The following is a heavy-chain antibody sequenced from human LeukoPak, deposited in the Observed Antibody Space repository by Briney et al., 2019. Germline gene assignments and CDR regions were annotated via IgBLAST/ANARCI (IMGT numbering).Heavy chain of an antibody. D-gene: IGHD2-2*01. CDR1: GFTFSSYA. Sequence: GGSLGLSCAASGFTFSSYAMSWVRQAPGKGLEWVSAISGSGGSTYYADSVKGRFTISRDNSKNTLYLQMNSLRAEDTAVYYCAKVYCSSTSCYGDEYYYYYGMDVWGQGTTVTVSS. V-gene: IGHV3-23*01. CDR2: ISGSGGST. J-gene: IGHJ6*02. CDR3: AKVYCSSTSCYGDEYYYYYGMDV.